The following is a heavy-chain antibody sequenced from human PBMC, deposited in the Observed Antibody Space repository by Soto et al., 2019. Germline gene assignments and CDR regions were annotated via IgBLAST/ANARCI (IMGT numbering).Heavy chain of an antibody. V-gene: IGHV4-59*08. D-gene: IGHD3-3*01. CDR1: GGSISSYY. J-gene: IGHJ4*02. Sequence: SETLSLTCTVSGGSISSYYWSWIRQPPGKGLEWIGYIYYSGSTNYNPSLRSRVTISVDTSKNQFSLKLSSVTAADTAVYYCARLIRWSGYYIDYWGQGTLVTAPQ. CDR3: ARLIRWSGYYIDY. CDR2: IYYSGST.